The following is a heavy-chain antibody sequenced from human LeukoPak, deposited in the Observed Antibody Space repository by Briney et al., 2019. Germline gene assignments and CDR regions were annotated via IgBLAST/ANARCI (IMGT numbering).Heavy chain of an antibody. CDR3: ARVALMTTTDY. CDR2: IYYSGST. D-gene: IGHD4-11*01. V-gene: IGHV4-59*01. CDR1: GGSISSYY. Sequence: SETLSLTCTVSGGSISSYYWSWIRQPPGKGLEWIGYIYYSGSTNYNPSLKSRVTISVDTSKNQFSLKLSSVTAADTAVYYCARVALMTTTDYWGQGTLVTVSS. J-gene: IGHJ4*02.